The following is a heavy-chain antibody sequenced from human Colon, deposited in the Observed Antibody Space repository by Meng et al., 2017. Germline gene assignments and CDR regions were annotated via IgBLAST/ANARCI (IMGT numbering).Heavy chain of an antibody. Sequence: GESLKISCAASGFTLRSYTMNWDRQAPGKGLEWVSSISTSGDDIDYADSLKGRFTISRDNANNSLFLQMNSLRVEDTAVYYCARAAGSWHPFNYWGQGTLVTVSS. CDR1: GFTLRSYT. J-gene: IGHJ4*02. CDR2: ISTSGDDI. D-gene: IGHD6-13*01. CDR3: ARAAGSWHPFNY. V-gene: IGHV3-21*06.